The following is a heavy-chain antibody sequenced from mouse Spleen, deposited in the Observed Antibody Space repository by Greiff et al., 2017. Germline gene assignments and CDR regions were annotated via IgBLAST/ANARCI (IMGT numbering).Heavy chain of an antibody. CDR1: GFTFSDYG. CDR2: ISSGSSTI. D-gene: IGHD1-2*01. Sequence: DVKLVESGGGLVKPGGSLKLSCAASGFTFSDYGMHWVRQAPERGLEWVAYISSGSSTIYYADTVKGRFTISRDNAKNTLFLQMTSLRSEDTAMYYCARRHYYYYAMDYWGQGTSVTVSS. J-gene: IGHJ4*01. V-gene: IGHV5-17*01. CDR3: ARRHYYYYAMDY.